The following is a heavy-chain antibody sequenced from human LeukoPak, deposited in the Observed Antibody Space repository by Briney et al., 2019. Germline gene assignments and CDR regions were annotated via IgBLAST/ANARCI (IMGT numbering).Heavy chain of an antibody. CDR3: ARHSGSYWDY. J-gene: IGHJ4*02. D-gene: IGHD1-26*01. V-gene: IGHV4-59*08. CDR2: IYYSGST. CDR1: GGSISSYY. Sequence: SETLSLTCTVSGGSISSYYWSWIRQPPGKGLEYIGYIYYSGSTNYSPSLRSRVTISVDTSKNQFSLKLSSVTAADTAVYYCARHSGSYWDYWGQGTLVTVSS.